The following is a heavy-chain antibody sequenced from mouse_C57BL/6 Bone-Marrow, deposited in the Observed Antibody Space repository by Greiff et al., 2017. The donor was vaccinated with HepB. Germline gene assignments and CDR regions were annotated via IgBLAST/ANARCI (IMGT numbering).Heavy chain of an antibody. V-gene: IGHV2-5*01. CDR3: AKSPITTVVPFYAMDY. CDR2: IWRGGST. D-gene: IGHD1-1*01. CDR1: GFSLTSYG. J-gene: IGHJ4*01. Sequence: VMLVESGPGLVQPSQSLSITCTVSGFSLTSYGVHWVRQSPGKGLEWLGVIWRGGSTDYNAAFMSRLSITKDNSKSQVFFKMNSLQADDTAIYYCAKSPITTVVPFYAMDYWGQGTSVTVSS.